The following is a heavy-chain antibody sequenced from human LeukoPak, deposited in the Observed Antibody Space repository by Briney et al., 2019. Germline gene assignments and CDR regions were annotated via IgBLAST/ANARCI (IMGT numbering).Heavy chain of an antibody. CDR3: ARAPSPGWFDP. Sequence: PSETLSLTCTVSGGSISSGGYYWSWIRQHPGKGPEWIGYIYYSGSTYYNPSLKSRVTISVDTSKNQFSLKLSSVTAADTAVYYCARAPSPGWFDPWGQGTLVTVSS. CDR2: IYYSGST. V-gene: IGHV4-31*03. J-gene: IGHJ5*02. CDR1: GGSISSGGYY.